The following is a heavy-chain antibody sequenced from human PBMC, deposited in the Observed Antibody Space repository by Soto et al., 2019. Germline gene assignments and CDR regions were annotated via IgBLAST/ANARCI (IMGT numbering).Heavy chain of an antibody. J-gene: IGHJ4*02. CDR1: GASVGSGSFY. V-gene: IGHV4-61*01. D-gene: IGHD3-22*01. Sequence: SETLSLTCTVSGASVGSGSFYWSWIRQPPGKGLEWIGYVFFSGSTNYNPSLKSRVTISIDTSKNQFSLKLISVTAADMAVYYCARVSTYYFDSSGSYTSDYWGQGTLVTVSS. CDR3: ARVSTYYFDSSGSYTSDY. CDR2: VFFSGST.